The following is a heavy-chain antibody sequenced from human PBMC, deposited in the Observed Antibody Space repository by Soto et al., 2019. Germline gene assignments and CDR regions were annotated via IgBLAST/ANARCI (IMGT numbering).Heavy chain of an antibody. Sequence: QVQLQESGPGLVKPSGTLSLSCAVSSGSVSNNNWWGWVRQSPGNGLEWIGEIHHSGGTSYNPSLESRATLSVDKSKNELSLRLNYVTAADTAVYYCTKNSAYALDYWGLGILVTVSS. J-gene: IGHJ4*02. CDR1: SGSVSNNNW. D-gene: IGHD5-12*01. V-gene: IGHV4-4*02. CDR2: IHHSGGT. CDR3: TKNSAYALDY.